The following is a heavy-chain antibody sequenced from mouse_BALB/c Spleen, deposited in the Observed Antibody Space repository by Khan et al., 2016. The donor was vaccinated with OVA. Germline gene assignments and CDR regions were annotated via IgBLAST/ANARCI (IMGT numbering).Heavy chain of an antibody. Sequence: QIQLVQSGPELKKPGETVKISCKASGYTFTNYGMNWVKQSPGKALKWMGWINTYTGEPTYADDFKGRFAFSLETSATPAYLQINNLKNEDTATXSCARPPYFSYTLDYWGQGTSVTVSS. CDR2: INTYTGEP. CDR3: ARPPYFSYTLDY. V-gene: IGHV9-3-1*01. J-gene: IGHJ4*01. D-gene: IGHD2-10*01. CDR1: GYTFTNYG.